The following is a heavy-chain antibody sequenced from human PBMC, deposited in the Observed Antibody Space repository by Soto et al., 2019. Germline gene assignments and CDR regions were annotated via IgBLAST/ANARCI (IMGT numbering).Heavy chain of an antibody. J-gene: IGHJ4*02. CDR1: GDSMSDNTYH. Sequence: SETVSLTCTVSGDSMSDNTYHWDWIRQAPGKGLEWIGTIYYSGATHYNASLKSRVTISVDTSKNQFSLKLSSVTAAHTAVYYCARHRVGYSGYDCYDYWGQGTLVTVSS. V-gene: IGHV4-39*01. D-gene: IGHD5-12*01. CDR2: IYYSGAT. CDR3: ARHRVGYSGYDCYDY.